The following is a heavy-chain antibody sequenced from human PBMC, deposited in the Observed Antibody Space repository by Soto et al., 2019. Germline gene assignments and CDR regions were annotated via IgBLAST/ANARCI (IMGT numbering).Heavy chain of an antibody. V-gene: IGHV1-18*01. CDR1: GYTFTSYG. J-gene: IGHJ6*02. Sequence: ASVKVSCKASGYTFTSYGISWVRQAPGQGLEWMGWISAYNGNTNYAQKLQGRVTMTTDTSTSTGYMELRRLRSDDTAVYYCARVYYDFWSGYSPGSMDVWGQGTTVTVSS. CDR3: ARVYYDFWSGYSPGSMDV. CDR2: ISAYNGNT. D-gene: IGHD3-3*01.